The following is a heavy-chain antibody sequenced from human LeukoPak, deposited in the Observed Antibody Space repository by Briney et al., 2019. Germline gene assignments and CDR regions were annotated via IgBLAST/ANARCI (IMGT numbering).Heavy chain of an antibody. CDR2: INHSGST. D-gene: IGHD6-6*01. V-gene: IGHV4-34*01. CDR1: GGSLSGYY. CDR3: ARGRARTGSSSSLGWFDP. J-gene: IGHJ5*02. Sequence: SETLSLTCAVYGGSLSGYYWSWIRQPPGKGLEWIGEINHSGSTNYNPSLKSRVTISVDTSKNQFSLKLSSVTAADTAVYYCARGRARTGSSSSLGWFDPRGQGTLVTVSS.